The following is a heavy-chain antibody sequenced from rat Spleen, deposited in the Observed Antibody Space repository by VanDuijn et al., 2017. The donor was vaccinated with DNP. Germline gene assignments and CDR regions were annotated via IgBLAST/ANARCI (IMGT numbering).Heavy chain of an antibody. CDR2: IRTSGGNT. D-gene: IGHD1-6*01. V-gene: IGHV5-25*01. Sequence: EVQLVESGGGLVQPGRSLKLSCAASGFTFSDYDMAWVRQAPTKGLEWVASIRTSGGNTYYRDSVKGRFTVSRDNAKSTLYLQMDSLRSEDTATYYCGRDNYETFGAMDVWGQGTSVTVSS. J-gene: IGHJ4*01. CDR1: GFTFSDYD. CDR3: GRDNYETFGAMDV.